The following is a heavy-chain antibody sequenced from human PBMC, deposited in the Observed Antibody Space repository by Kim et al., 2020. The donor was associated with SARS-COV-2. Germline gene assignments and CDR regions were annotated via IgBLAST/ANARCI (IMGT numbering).Heavy chain of an antibody. J-gene: IGHJ4*02. D-gene: IGHD2-2*01. Sequence: SETLSLTCTVSGGSISSGGYYWSWIRQHPGKGLEWIGYIYYSGSTYYNPSLKSRVTISVDTSKNQFSLKLSSVTAAYTAVYYCARGGQLLPLDYWGQGTLVTVSS. V-gene: IGHV4-31*03. CDR1: GGSISSGGYY. CDR2: IYYSGST. CDR3: ARGGQLLPLDY.